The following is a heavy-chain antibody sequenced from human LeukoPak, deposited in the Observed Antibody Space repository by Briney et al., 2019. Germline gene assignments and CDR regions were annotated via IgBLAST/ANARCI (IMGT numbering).Heavy chain of an antibody. CDR1: GGSLSSSNW. CDR3: ARAPGGSYSRYYYGMDV. V-gene: IGHV4-4*02. CDR2: IYHSGST. Sequence: SGTLSLTCAVSGGSLSSSNWWSWVRQPPGKGLGGIGEIYHSGSTNYNPSLKRRVTISVDNSTNPFSLKLSSVTAADTAVYYCARAPGGSYSRYYYGMDVWGQGTTVTVSS. D-gene: IGHD1-26*01. J-gene: IGHJ6*02.